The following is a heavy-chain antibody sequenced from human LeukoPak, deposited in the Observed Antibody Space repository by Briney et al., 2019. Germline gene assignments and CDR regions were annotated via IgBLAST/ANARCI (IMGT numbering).Heavy chain of an antibody. CDR1: GFPLDDYA. V-gene: IGHV3-9*01. Sequence: QPGGSLRLSCAVSGFPLDDYAVLWVRPVPGGGMEWGSGINWNSESIGYAASVKGRFTTSRDNAKNSLSLQMSTLRAEDTAFYYCAINGWGDSGYGNFDYWGQGTLVTVSS. CDR3: AINGWGDSGYGNFDY. CDR2: INWNSESI. J-gene: IGHJ4*02. D-gene: IGHD5-12*01.